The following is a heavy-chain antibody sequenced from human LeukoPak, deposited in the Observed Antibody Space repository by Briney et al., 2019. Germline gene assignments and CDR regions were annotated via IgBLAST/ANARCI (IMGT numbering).Heavy chain of an antibody. CDR1: GYTFTRYD. CDR3: YRVFRFFEWSLGSPLGFDP. D-gene: IGHD3-3*01. J-gene: IGHJ5*02. Sequence: ASVKVSCKASGYTFTRYDINWVRQATGHGLEWMGWMNPNSGNTGYAQKFQGRVTMTRNTSISTAYMELSSARSEDTAVYSCYRVFRFFEWSLGSPLGFDPWSEGTQVTVTS. V-gene: IGHV1-8*01. CDR2: MNPNSGNT.